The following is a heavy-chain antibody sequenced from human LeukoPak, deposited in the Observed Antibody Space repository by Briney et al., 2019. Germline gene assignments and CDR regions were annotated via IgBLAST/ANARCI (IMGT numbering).Heavy chain of an antibody. CDR3: TKGRGI. D-gene: IGHD3-10*01. CDR1: GGSFSGYD. V-gene: IGHV4-34*01. CDR2: INHSGST. Sequence: SETLSLTCAVYGGSFSGYDWSWIRQPPGKGLEWIGEINHSGSTNYNPSLKSRVTISVDTSKNQFSLKLTSVTAADTAVYYCTKGRGIWGQGTLVTVSS. J-gene: IGHJ4*02.